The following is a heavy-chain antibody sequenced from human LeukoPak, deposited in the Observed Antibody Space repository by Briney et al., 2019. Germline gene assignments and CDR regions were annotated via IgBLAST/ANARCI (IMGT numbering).Heavy chain of an antibody. V-gene: IGHV1-46*01. J-gene: IGHJ4*02. D-gene: IGHD5-18*01. CDR2: INPSGGRT. Sequence: ASVKVSCKASGYTFTSYYMHWVRQSPGQGLEWMGIINPSGGRTSYAQRFQGRVTMTRETSTSTIYIELSRLRAEYKAGYYFSRSGYSYGSLDYWGQGTLVTVSS. CDR1: GYTFTSYY. CDR3: SRSGYSYGSLDY.